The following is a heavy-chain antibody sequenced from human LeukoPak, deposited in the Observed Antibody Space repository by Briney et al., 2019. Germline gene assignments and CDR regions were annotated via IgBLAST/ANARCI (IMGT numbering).Heavy chain of an antibody. V-gene: IGHV4-39*01. CDR2: IYYSGST. CDR3: ARPRGYSYGYADY. J-gene: IGHJ4*02. CDR1: GGSISSTGYY. D-gene: IGHD5-18*01. Sequence: SETLSLTCTVSGGSISSTGYYWGWIRQPPRKGLGWIGSIYYSGSTYYNPSLKSRATISVDTSRNQFSLELSSVTAADTAVYYCARPRGYSYGYADYWGQGTLVTVSS.